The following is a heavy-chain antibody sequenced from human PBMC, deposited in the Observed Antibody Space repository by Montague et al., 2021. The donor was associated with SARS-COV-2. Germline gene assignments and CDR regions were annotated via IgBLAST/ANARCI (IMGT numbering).Heavy chain of an antibody. V-gene: IGHV4-30-4*01. J-gene: IGHJ3*01. CDR2: IDNRGNT. Sequence: SETLSLTCTVSSASGDSISSDEYYWGWIRQPPGKGLEWIGCIDNRGNTYYSPSLRSRVTMSLDTSKNLFSLILTSVTAADTALYYCGRDSWGDGYVVTGAFDVWGHGTMVFVSS. CDR1: SASGDSISSDEYY. CDR3: GRDSWGDGYVVTGAFDV. D-gene: IGHD2-2*03.